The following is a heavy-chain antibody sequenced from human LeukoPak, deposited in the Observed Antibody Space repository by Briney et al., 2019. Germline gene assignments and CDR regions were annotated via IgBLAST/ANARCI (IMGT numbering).Heavy chain of an antibody. CDR1: GFTFSSYE. CDR3: ARDERYSDSGSRIEY. V-gene: IGHV3-48*03. J-gene: IGHJ4*02. CDR2: ISSSGRTI. Sequence: GGSLRLSCAASGFTFSSYEMNWVRQAPGKGLEWVSYISSSGRTIYYADSVKGRFTISRDNAKNSLYLQMNSLRAEDTAVYYCARDERYSDSGSRIEYWGQGTLVTVSS. D-gene: IGHD3-10*01.